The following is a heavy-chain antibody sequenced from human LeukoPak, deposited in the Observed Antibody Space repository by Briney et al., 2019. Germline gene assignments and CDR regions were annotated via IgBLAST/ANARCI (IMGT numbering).Heavy chain of an antibody. CDR3: ANERGDNYGPFDY. CDR2: ISGSGDNT. Sequence: GGSLRLSCAASGFTFSSSAMSWVRQAPGKGLEWVAGISGSGDNTYYADSVKGRFTISRDNSKNTLYLQMNSLRAEDTAVYFCANERGDNYGPFDYWGQGTLVTVSS. J-gene: IGHJ4*02. D-gene: IGHD5-18*01. V-gene: IGHV3-23*01. CDR1: GFTFSSSA.